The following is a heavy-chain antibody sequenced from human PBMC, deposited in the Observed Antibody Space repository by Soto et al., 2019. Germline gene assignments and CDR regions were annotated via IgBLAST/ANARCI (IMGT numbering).Heavy chain of an antibody. D-gene: IGHD2-21*02. CDR3: ARAQARDSVNY. J-gene: IGHJ4*02. CDR1: GGSISSGGYY. V-gene: IGHV4-31*03. CDR2: IYYSGST. Sequence: SETLSLTCTVSGGSISSGGYYWSWIRQHPGKGLEWIGYIYYSGSTYYNPSLKSRVTISVDTSKNQFSLKLSSVTTADTAVYYCARAQARDSVNYWGQGTLVTVSS.